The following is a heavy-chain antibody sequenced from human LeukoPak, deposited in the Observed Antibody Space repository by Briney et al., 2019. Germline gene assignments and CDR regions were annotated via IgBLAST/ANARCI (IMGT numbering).Heavy chain of an antibody. CDR3: ARDAVDTANAV. J-gene: IGHJ6*02. CDR1: GFTFTTYW. D-gene: IGHD5-18*01. V-gene: IGHV3-74*01. Sequence: GGSLRLSCAASGFTFTTYWMHWVRQAPGKGLVWVSHINSDGSITSYADSVKGRFTISRDNAKNTLYLQMNSLRAEDTAVYYCARDAVDTANAVWGQGTTVTVSS. CDR2: INSDGSIT.